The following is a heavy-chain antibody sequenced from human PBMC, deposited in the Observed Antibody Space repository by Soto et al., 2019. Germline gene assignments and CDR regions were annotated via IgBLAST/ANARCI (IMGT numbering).Heavy chain of an antibody. CDR1: GYSFSDYG. V-gene: IGHV1-18*04. J-gene: IGHJ6*02. CDR2: ISTYNGNT. Sequence: QVQLVQSGAEVKKPGASLKVSCQASGYSFSDYGIAWVRQAPGQGLARVGWISTYNGNTNYAQKLQGRVTMTTDTSANTAYMELRSLRSDDTAMYYCARYGYSSGWYLGTGMDVWGQGTPVTVSS. D-gene: IGHD6-19*01. CDR3: ARYGYSSGWYLGTGMDV.